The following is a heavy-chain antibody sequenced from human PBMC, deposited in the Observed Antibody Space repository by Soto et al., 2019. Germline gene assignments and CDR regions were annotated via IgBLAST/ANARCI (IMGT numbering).Heavy chain of an antibody. CDR3: ARASYYSDSFGYFLDS. J-gene: IGHJ4*02. V-gene: IGHV4-59*01. CDR1: GGSISPYY. CDR2: IYYSGST. D-gene: IGHD3-22*01. Sequence: AETLSLPCTVSGGSISPYYWSWIRQTPGKGLEWIAYIYYSGSTNYNPSPKSRVTISVDTSKNHRSLKLSSVTAADPAVYYCARASYYSDSFGYFLDSWGQGTLVTVSS.